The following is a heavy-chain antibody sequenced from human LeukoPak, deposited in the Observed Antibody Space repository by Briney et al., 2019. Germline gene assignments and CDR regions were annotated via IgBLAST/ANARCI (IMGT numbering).Heavy chain of an antibody. Sequence: GGSPRLSCAASGFTFSHYGMHWVRQAPGKGLEWVAFIRHDGSNAYYADSVKGRFTISRDNSKNTLSVQMNSLRPEDTAVYYCAKAEGIIAAGLFDYWGQGTLVTVSS. CDR2: IRHDGSNA. J-gene: IGHJ4*02. CDR3: AKAEGIIAAGLFDY. CDR1: GFTFSHYG. D-gene: IGHD6-13*01. V-gene: IGHV3-30*02.